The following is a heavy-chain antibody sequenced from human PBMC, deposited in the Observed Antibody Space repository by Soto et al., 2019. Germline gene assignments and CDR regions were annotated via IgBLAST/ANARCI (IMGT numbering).Heavy chain of an antibody. Sequence: HVQLVESGGGVVQPGKSLRLSCVASGFKFSYYGMHWVRQAPGKGLEWVAVISYDGDNIYYGDSVKGRFSISRDDSKNTVYLQMDSLRAEDTAVYYCAKSGTPVTTFWYFDLWGRGTPVGVSS. J-gene: IGHJ2*01. CDR2: ISYDGDNI. D-gene: IGHD4-17*01. V-gene: IGHV3-30*18. CDR1: GFKFSYYG. CDR3: AKSGTPVTTFWYFDL.